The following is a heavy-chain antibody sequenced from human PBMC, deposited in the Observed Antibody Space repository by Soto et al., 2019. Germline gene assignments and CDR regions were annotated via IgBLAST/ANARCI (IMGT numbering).Heavy chain of an antibody. Sequence: GGSLRLSCAASGFTFTISDMSWVRQAPGKGLQWVSSISGSGGRTFYADSVKGRFTISRDNSQDTLYLQMNSLGAEATAVYYCAKDRGHGRYGSGTSCYSVHYWGHGTLVTVCS. CDR2: ISGSGGRT. CDR1: GFTFTISD. V-gene: IGHV3-23*01. D-gene: IGHD2-2*01. J-gene: IGHJ4*01. CDR3: AKDRGHGRYGSGTSCYSVHY.